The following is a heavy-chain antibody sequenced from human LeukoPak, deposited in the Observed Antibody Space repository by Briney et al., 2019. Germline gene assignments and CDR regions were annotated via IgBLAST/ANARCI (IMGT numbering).Heavy chain of an antibody. J-gene: IGHJ6*03. Sequence: GGSLRLSCAASGFTFSSYAMSWVRQAPGKGLEWVSYISSSSSTIYYADSVKGRFTISRDNAKNSLYLQMNSLRAEDTAVYYCARDRDYSNYADYYYYMDVWGKGTTVTVSS. CDR2: ISSSSSTI. CDR1: GFTFSSYA. D-gene: IGHD4-11*01. CDR3: ARDRDYSNYADYYYYMDV. V-gene: IGHV3-48*01.